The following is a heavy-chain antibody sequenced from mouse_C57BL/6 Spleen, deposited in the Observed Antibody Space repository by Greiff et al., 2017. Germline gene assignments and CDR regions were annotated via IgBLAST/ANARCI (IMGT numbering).Heavy chain of an antibody. V-gene: IGHV1-69*01. Sequence: QVQLKQPGAELVMPGASVKLSCKASGYTFTSYWMHWVKQRPGQGLEWIGEIDPSDSYTSYNQKFKGKSTLTVDKSTSTAYMQLSSLTSEDSAVYYCAREAYWGQGTLVTVSA. CDR2: IDPSDSYT. CDR1: GYTFTSYW. J-gene: IGHJ3*01. CDR3: AREAY.